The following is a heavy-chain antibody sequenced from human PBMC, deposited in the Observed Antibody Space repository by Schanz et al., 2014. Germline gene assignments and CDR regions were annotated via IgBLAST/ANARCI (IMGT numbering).Heavy chain of an antibody. CDR3: ARDPSFSMVRGVSIDSYYYGMDV. V-gene: IGHV1-18*01. CDR1: GYTFSDYG. CDR2: ISPYNGNT. D-gene: IGHD3-10*01. Sequence: QVQLVQSGTEVKKPGASVKVSCKTSGYTFSDYGITWVRQAPGQGLEWMGWISPYNGNTNYAQKLQGRVTMTADTSTSTAYMDLSSLRPEDTAVFYCARDPSFSMVRGVSIDSYYYGMDVWGQGTTVTVSS. J-gene: IGHJ6*02.